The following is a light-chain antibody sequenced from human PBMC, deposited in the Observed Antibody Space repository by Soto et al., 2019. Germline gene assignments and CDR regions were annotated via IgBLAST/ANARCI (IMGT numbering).Light chain of an antibody. V-gene: IGKV1-9*01. Sequence: DIQMTQSPSTLSGSVGDRVTITCRASQGISSYLAWYQQKPGKAPKLLIYAASTLQSGVPSRFSGSGSGTEFTLTISSLQPEDFATYSCQQLNSYPLTFGGGTKVDIK. CDR1: QGISSY. CDR3: QQLNSYPLT. J-gene: IGKJ4*01. CDR2: AAS.